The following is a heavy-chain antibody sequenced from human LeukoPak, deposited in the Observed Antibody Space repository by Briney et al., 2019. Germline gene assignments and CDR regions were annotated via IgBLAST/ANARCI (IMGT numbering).Heavy chain of an antibody. D-gene: IGHD3-10*01. CDR3: AKLYYGSGSRDY. CDR2: IYYSGST. CDR1: GGSISSYY. V-gene: IGHV4-59*12. Sequence: PSETLSLTCTVSGGSISSYYWSWIRQPPGKGLEWIGYIYYSGSTNYNPSLKSRVTISVDTSKNQFSLKLSSVTASDTAVYYCAKLYYGSGSRDYWGQGTLVTVSS. J-gene: IGHJ4*02.